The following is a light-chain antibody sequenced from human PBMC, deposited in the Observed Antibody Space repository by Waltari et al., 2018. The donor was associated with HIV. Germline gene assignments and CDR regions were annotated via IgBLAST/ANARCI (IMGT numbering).Light chain of an antibody. J-gene: IGKJ1*01. CDR1: QSVSSNY. Sequence: EIVLTQSPGTLSLSPGERATISCRASQSVSSNYLAWYQQKPGQAPRLLIYGASSRATGIPDRFSGSGSGTDFTLTISSLEPEDFAVYYCQEYGGSSWTFGQGTKVEVK. V-gene: IGKV3-20*01. CDR2: GAS. CDR3: QEYGGSSWT.